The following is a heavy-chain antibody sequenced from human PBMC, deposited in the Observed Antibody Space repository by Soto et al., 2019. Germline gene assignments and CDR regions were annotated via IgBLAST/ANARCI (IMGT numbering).Heavy chain of an antibody. CDR3: ARGGYYDSSGSRNYHYYGMNV. V-gene: IGHV1-18*01. J-gene: IGHJ6*02. Sequence: QAQLVQSGPEVKKPGASVKVSCKASGYRFTSYGISWVRQAPGQGLEWLGWISAYDDNTKYAQTLQGRVSMSTTTSTNTAYMELRNLRSDDTAMYYCARGGYYDSSGSRNYHYYGMNVWGQGTTVTVSS. CDR1: GYRFTSYG. D-gene: IGHD3-22*01. CDR2: ISAYDDNT.